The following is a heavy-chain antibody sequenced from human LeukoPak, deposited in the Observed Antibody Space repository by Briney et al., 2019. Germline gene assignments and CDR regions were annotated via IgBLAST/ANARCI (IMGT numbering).Heavy chain of an antibody. CDR3: GTAHWYYDFWSGYSYDNWFDP. J-gene: IGHJ5*02. D-gene: IGHD3-3*01. Sequence: SETLSLTRTVSGCSISSCSYYWVWIRQPPGKGLEWLGSIYLSGSTYYNSSLKRRVTISGDSSKYQFSLQLSSVTAANTAVYYCGTAHWYYDFWSGYSYDNWFDPWGQGTLVTVSS. CDR2: IYLSGST. CDR1: GCSISSCSYY. V-gene: IGHV4-39*07.